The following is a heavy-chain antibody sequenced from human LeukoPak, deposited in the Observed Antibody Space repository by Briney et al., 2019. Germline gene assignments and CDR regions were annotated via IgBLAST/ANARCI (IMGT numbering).Heavy chain of an antibody. D-gene: IGHD2-15*01. CDR2: VNPNSGNT. V-gene: IGHV1-8*01. J-gene: IGHJ3*02. CDR1: GYTFTSYD. CDR3: ARDLVVAATGGDAFDI. Sequence: GASVKVSCKASGYTFTSYDVNWVRQATGQGLEWMGWVNPNSGNTGYAQKFQGRVTMTRDTSISTFYMELSSLRSEDTAVYYCARDLVVAATGGDAFDIWGQGTMVTVSS.